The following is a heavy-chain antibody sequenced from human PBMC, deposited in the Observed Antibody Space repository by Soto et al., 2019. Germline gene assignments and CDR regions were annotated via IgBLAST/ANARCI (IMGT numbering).Heavy chain of an antibody. CDR1: GFTFGDYA. CDR2: IRSKAYGGTT. J-gene: IGHJ4*02. Sequence: GSLILSCTASGFTFGDYAMSWVRQAPGKGLEWVGFIRSKAYGGTTEYAASVKGRFTISRDDSKSIAYLQMNSLKTEDTAVYYCTRAPHVTYYYDSSGPKIWGQGTLVTVSS. CDR3: TRAPHVTYYYDSSGPKI. V-gene: IGHV3-49*04. D-gene: IGHD3-22*01.